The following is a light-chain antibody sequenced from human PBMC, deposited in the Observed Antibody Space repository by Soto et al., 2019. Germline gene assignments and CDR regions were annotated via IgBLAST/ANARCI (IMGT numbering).Light chain of an antibody. CDR3: SSYAGSNIVV. V-gene: IGLV2-8*01. CDR2: EVS. J-gene: IGLJ2*01. CDR1: TSNVGGNNF. Sequence: QSALTQPPSASGSPGQSVTISCTGTTSNVGGNNFVSWYQQHPAKAPKLMIYEVSERPSGVPDRFSGSKSGNTASLTVSGLQAEDEADYYCSSYAGSNIVVFGGGTKVTVL.